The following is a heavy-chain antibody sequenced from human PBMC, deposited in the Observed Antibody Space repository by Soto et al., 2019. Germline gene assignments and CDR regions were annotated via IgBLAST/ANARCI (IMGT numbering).Heavy chain of an antibody. D-gene: IGHD4-4*01. CDR3: ARDGDGRMTTNPYYYNGMDV. J-gene: IGHJ6*02. Sequence: SETLSLTCAVFGGAIYSGVYSWSWIRQPPGKGLEWIGYVFYTGRANYNASLKSRVSISLDTSNYQFSLKLSSVTAADTAVYYCARDGDGRMTTNPYYYNGMDVWGPGTTVTVSS. CDR1: GGAIYSGVYS. V-gene: IGHV4-61*08. CDR2: VFYTGRA.